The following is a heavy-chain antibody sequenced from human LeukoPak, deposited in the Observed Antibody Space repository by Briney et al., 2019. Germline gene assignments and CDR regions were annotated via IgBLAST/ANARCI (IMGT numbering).Heavy chain of an antibody. CDR1: GGSISSTSYY. CDR3: ARDGGTTVDY. J-gene: IGHJ4*02. V-gene: IGHV4-39*07. D-gene: IGHD4-17*01. Sequence: PSETLSLTCTVSGGSISSTSYYWGWIRQPPGKGLEWIGKIYHSGSTYYNPSLKSRVTILVDTSKNQFSLKLSSVTAADTAVYYCARDGGTTVDYWGQGTLVTVSS. CDR2: IYHSGST.